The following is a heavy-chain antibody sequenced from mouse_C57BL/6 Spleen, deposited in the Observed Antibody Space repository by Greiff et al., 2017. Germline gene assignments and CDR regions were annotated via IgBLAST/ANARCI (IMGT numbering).Heavy chain of an antibody. CDR1: GYTFTSYW. Sequence: QVQLKQPGAELVKPGASVKLSCKASGYTFTSYWMHWVKQRPGQGLEWIGMIHPNSGSTNYNEKFKSKATLTVDKSSSTAYMQLSSLTSEDSAVYYGARPTTVVANWYFDVWGTGTTVTVSS. D-gene: IGHD1-1*01. CDR2: IHPNSGST. V-gene: IGHV1-64*01. CDR3: ARPTTVVANWYFDV. J-gene: IGHJ1*03.